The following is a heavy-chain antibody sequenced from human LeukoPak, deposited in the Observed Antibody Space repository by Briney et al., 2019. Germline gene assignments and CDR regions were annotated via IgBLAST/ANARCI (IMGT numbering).Heavy chain of an antibody. D-gene: IGHD3-22*01. J-gene: IGHJ4*02. Sequence: PGGSLRLSCAASGFTFSSYGMSWVRQAPGKGLEWVSFIGSSSSYIYYADSVKGRFTISRDNAKKSLYLQMNSLRAEDTAVYYCARGRYDSRIFDYWGQGTLVTVSS. V-gene: IGHV3-21*01. CDR1: GFTFSSYG. CDR2: IGSSSSYI. CDR3: ARGRYDSRIFDY.